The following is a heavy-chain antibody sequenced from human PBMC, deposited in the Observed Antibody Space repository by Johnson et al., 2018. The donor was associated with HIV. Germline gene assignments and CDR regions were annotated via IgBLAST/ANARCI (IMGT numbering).Heavy chain of an antibody. D-gene: IGHD4-17*01. CDR2: ISSNGGST. J-gene: IGHJ3*02. CDR3: ARGETTVTLCAFDI. CDR1: GFTFSSYA. Sequence: VQLVESGGRLVKPGGSLRLSCAASGFTFSSYAMHWVRQAPGKGLEYVSAISSNGGSTYYANSVKGRFTISRDNSKNTLYLQMGSLRAEDMAVYYCARGETTVTLCAFDIWGQGTMVTVSS. V-gene: IGHV3-64*01.